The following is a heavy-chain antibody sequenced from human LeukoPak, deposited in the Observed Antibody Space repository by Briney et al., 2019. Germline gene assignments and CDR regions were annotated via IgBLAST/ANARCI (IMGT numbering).Heavy chain of an antibody. V-gene: IGHV4-59*01. J-gene: IGHJ5*02. D-gene: IGHD1-1*01. CDR1: GGSNSSYY. CDR3: ARGWYNWNDEYWFDP. Sequence: SETLSLTCTVSGGSNSSYYWSWIRQPPGKGLEWIGYIYYSGSTNYNPSLKSRVTISVDTSKNQFSLKLSSVTAADTAVYYCARGWYNWNDEYWFDPWGQGTLVTVSS. CDR2: IYYSGST.